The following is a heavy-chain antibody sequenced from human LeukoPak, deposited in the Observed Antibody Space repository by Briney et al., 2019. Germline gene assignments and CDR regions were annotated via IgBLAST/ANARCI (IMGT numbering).Heavy chain of an antibody. CDR2: IIPNSGGT. Sequence: ASVKVSCKASGYTFTSYYIHWVRQAPGQGLEWMRWIIPNSGGTNYSQKFQGRVTMTRDTSISTAYMELSRLRSDDTAMYYCTRQFPGRDDAFDIWGQGTMVTVSS. V-gene: IGHV1-2*02. CDR1: GYTFTSYY. CDR3: TRQFPGRDDAFDI. J-gene: IGHJ3*02.